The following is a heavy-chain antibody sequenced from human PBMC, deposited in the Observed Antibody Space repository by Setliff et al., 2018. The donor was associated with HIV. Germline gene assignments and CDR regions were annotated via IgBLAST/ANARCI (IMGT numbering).Heavy chain of an antibody. V-gene: IGHV4-61*09. CDR3: ARCYYNFWSGYPLDYMDV. Sequence: SETLSLTCSVSSDSISSGSYYWSWIRLPAGKGLEWIGQIHTSGSTNYNPSLKSRLTISIDTSKNQFSLKLNSVTAADTAVYYCARCYYNFWSGYPLDYMDVWGKGTTVTVSS. J-gene: IGHJ6*03. CDR2: IHTSGST. CDR1: SDSISSGSYY. D-gene: IGHD3-3*01.